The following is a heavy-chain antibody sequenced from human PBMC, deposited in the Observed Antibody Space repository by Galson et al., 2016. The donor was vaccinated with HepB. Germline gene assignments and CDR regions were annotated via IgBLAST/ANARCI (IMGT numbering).Heavy chain of an antibody. D-gene: IGHD3/OR15-3a*01. V-gene: IGHV1-8*01. J-gene: IGHJ5*02. CDR2: VNPVSGNS. Sequence: SVKVSCKASGYTFTSYDINWVRQVSGQGLEWMGWVNPVSGNSGYAQKFQGRVIMTMDTSINTSYMELSSLRSEDTAIYSCAGCETEVRTGFDPWGQGTQVTISS. CDR1: GYTFTSYD. CDR3: AGCETEVRTGFDP.